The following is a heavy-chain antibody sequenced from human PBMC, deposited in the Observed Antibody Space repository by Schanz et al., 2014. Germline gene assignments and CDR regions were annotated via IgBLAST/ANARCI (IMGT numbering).Heavy chain of an antibody. D-gene: IGHD2-2*01. CDR2: ISSGGRNI. J-gene: IGHJ4*02. CDR1: GFTFSVYW. Sequence: ESGGHLVQPGGSLRLSCAASGFTFSVYWMHWVRQAPGKGLEWVSSISSGGRNISYADSLKGRFTISRDNAKNSLFLQMNSLSAEDTAVYYCAKVAPAATYLDSWGLGTLVTVSS. CDR3: AKVAPAATYLDS. V-gene: IGHV3-21*04.